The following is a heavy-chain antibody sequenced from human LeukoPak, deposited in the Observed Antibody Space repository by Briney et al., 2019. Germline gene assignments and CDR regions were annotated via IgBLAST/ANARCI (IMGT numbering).Heavy chain of an antibody. D-gene: IGHD3-22*01. CDR2: ISGSGGST. CDR3: ARVLSYYDSSGYGFDY. Sequence: GGSLRLSCAASGFTFSTYAMIWVRQAPGKGLEWVSGISGSGGSTYYADSVKGRFTISRDNSKNTLFLQMNSLRAEDTAVYYCARVLSYYDSSGYGFDYWGQGTLVTVSS. J-gene: IGHJ4*02. CDR1: GFTFSTYA. V-gene: IGHV3-23*01.